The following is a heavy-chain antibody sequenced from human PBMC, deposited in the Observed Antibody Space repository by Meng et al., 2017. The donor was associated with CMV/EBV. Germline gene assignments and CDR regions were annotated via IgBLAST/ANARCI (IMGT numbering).Heavy chain of an antibody. CDR3: AINPPWYWNDAEGLDY. CDR2: IKPSGGST. Sequence: QGSLVQSGADVERAGAIVRVSAEPSGYTFTSYYMHWVRQGPGNGLEWMGIIKPSGGSTSYAQKFQGRVTMTRDTSTRTVYMELSSLRSEDTAVYDCAINPPWYWNDAEGLDYWGQGTLVTVSS. V-gene: IGHV1-46*01. J-gene: IGHJ4*02. CDR1: GYTFTSYY. D-gene: IGHD1-1*01.